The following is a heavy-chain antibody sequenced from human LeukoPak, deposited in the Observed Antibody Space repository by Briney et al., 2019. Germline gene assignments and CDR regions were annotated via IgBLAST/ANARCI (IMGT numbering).Heavy chain of an antibody. CDR3: ASSEFGAAAGNDI. V-gene: IGHV1-2*02. D-gene: IGHD6-13*01. Sequence: ASVKVSCKASGYTSTGYYMHWVRQAPGQGLEWMGWINPNSGGTNYAQKFQGRVTMTRDTSISTAYMELSRLRSDDTAVYYCASSEFGAAAGNDIWGQGTMVTVSS. J-gene: IGHJ3*02. CDR1: GYTSTGYY. CDR2: INPNSGGT.